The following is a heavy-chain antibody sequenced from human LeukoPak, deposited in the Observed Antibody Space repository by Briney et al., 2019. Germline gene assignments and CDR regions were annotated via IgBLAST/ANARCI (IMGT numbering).Heavy chain of an antibody. Sequence: GRSLRLSCAASGFTFSSYPMHWVRQAPGKGLEWVAVIGYDGVNKYYTDSVKGRFTISRDDSKNTLYLQMNSLRADDTAVYYCATAPGSSGSGRGAFDIWGQGTMVTVS. V-gene: IGHV3-30*04. D-gene: IGHD6-19*01. J-gene: IGHJ3*02. CDR1: GFTFSSYP. CDR3: ATAPGSSGSGRGAFDI. CDR2: IGYDGVNK.